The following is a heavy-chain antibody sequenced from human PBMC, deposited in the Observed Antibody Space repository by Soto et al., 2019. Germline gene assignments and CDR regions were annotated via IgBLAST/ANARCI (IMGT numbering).Heavy chain of an antibody. CDR2: IYYSGST. Sequence: SETLSLTCSVAGGSSRGGGYYWSWIRQHPGKGLEWIGYIYYSGSTYYNPSLKSRVTISVDTSKNQFSLKLSSVTAADTAVYYCARGVVVAAVVDYWGQGTLVTVSS. D-gene: IGHD2-15*01. J-gene: IGHJ4*02. CDR3: ARGVVVAAVVDY. CDR1: GGSSRGGGYY. V-gene: IGHV4-31*03.